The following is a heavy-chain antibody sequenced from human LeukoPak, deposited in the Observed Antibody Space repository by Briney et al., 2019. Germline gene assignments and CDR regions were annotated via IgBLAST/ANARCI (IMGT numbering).Heavy chain of an antibody. CDR1: GFTFRSYV. CDR3: AKSTAPCSRGSCYSALES. V-gene: IGHV3-23*01. D-gene: IGHD2-15*01. Sequence: GGSLRLSCAASGFTFRSYVMSWVRLAPGKGLEWVSGLNTDGAWIYYAGSVKGQFTISRDNSENTLYLQLNSLRVEDTAIYYCAKSTAPCSRGSCYSALESWGQGTLVTVSS. CDR2: LNTDGAWI. J-gene: IGHJ4*02.